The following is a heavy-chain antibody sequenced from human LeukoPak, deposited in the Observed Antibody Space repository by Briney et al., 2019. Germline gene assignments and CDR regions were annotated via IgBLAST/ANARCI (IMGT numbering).Heavy chain of an antibody. CDR2: IKSKTDGGTT. Sequence: GGSLRLSCAASGFIFSSYNMNWVRQAPGKGLEWVGRIKSKTDGGTTDYAAPVKGRFTISRDDSKNTLYLQMNSLKTEDTAVYYCTTQTTVTTDYWGQGTLVTVSS. CDR1: GFIFSSYN. D-gene: IGHD4-17*01. J-gene: IGHJ4*02. CDR3: TTQTTVTTDY. V-gene: IGHV3-15*01.